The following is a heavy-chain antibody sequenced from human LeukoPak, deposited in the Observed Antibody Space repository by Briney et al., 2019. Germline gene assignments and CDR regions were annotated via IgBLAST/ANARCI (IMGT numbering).Heavy chain of an antibody. CDR1: GFTFSGSA. V-gene: IGHV3-73*01. D-gene: IGHD6-13*01. CDR2: IRSKANSYAT. J-gene: IGHJ4*02. CDR3: ARDAEYSSSPFDY. Sequence: GGSLRLSCAASGFTFSGSAMHWVRQASGKGLEWVGRIRSKANSYATAYAASVKGRFTISRDDSKNTAYLQMNSLKTEDTAVYYCARDAEYSSSPFDYWGQGTLVTVSS.